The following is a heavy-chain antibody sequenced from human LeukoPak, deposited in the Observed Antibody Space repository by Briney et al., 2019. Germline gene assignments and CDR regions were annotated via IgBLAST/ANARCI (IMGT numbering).Heavy chain of an antibody. D-gene: IGHD3-10*02. Sequence: GGSLSLSCAASGFTSSSYEMNWVRHAPERGQGWGSYISSSGSTIYYADSVKGRFTISRDNAKNSLYLLMNSLRAEDTAVYDCAELGITMIGGGWGKGTTVTISS. V-gene: IGHV3-48*03. CDR2: ISSSGSTI. CDR1: GFTSSSYE. J-gene: IGHJ6*04. CDR3: AELGITMIGGG.